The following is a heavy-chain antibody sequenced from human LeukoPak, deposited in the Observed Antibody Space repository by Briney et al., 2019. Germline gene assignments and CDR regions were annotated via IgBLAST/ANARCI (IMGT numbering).Heavy chain of an antibody. Sequence: ASVKVSCKTSGYTFTSYYMHWVRQAPGQGLEWMGIINPSGGSTKYAQKFQGRITMTRDKSTSTVYMDLSSLRFEDTAVYSCARGGELGSVYYYYMDVWGKGTTVTVSS. J-gene: IGHJ6*03. CDR2: INPSGGST. V-gene: IGHV1-46*01. D-gene: IGHD1-26*01. CDR3: ARGGELGSVYYYYMDV. CDR1: GYTFTSYY.